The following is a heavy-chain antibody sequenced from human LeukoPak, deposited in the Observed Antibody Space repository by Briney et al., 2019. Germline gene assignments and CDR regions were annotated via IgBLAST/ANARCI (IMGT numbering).Heavy chain of an antibody. CDR1: VGSIRSYY. Sequence: SETLSLTCTVSVGSIRSYYWSWIRQPPGKGLEWIGYIYYSGSTNYNPSLKSRVTISVDTSKDQFPLKLSSVTAADTAVYYCARSGDCSGGSCYSLLNGFDIWGQGTMVTVSS. CDR3: ARSGDCSGGSCYSLLNGFDI. CDR2: IYYSGST. J-gene: IGHJ3*02. D-gene: IGHD2-15*01. V-gene: IGHV4-59*01.